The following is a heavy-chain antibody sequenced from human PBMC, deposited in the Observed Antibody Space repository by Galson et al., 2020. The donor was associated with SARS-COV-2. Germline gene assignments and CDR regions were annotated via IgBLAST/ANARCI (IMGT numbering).Heavy chain of an antibody. V-gene: IGHV3-33*01. Sequence: WRSLRLSCAASGFTFSSYGLHWVRQAPVKGLEWVAVIWYDGSTKYYADSVKGRFTISRDNSKNTLYLQMNSLRAEDTAVYYCAREDIVVLDYWGQGTLVTVSS. CDR1: GFTFSSYG. CDR3: AREDIVVLDY. J-gene: IGHJ4*02. CDR2: IWYDGSTK. D-gene: IGHD5-12*01.